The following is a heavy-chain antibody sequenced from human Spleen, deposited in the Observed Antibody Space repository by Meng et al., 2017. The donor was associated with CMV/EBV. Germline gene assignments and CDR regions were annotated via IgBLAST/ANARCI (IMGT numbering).Heavy chain of an antibody. J-gene: IGHJ4*02. CDR1: GFTFDDYG. CDR3: TRFDD. CDR2: INWNGGST. V-gene: IGHV3-20*01. Sequence: GESLKISCAASGFTFDDYGMSWVRQAPGKGLEWVSGINWNGGSTGYADSVKGRFTISRDNPKNTLYLQMNSLRPDDTAVYLCTRFDDWCQGTLVTVSS.